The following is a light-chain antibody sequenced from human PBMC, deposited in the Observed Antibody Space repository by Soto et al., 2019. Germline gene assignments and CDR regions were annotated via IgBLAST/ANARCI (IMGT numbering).Light chain of an antibody. CDR3: QAWDSSTVL. CDR2: QDN. J-gene: IGLJ2*01. CDR1: NLGKKY. Sequence: SYELTQPPSVSVSPGRTASITCSGDNLGKKYVSWYQQKPGQAPVVAIYQDNKRPSGIPERISGSNSGNTATLTIGGTQAVDEADYYCQAWDSSTVLFGGGTKPTVL. V-gene: IGLV3-1*01.